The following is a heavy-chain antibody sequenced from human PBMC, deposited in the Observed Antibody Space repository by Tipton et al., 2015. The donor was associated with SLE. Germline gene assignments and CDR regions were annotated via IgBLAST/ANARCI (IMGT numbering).Heavy chain of an antibody. J-gene: IGHJ5*02. V-gene: IGHV3-7*01. CDR3: ARDPAVAGDNWFDT. Sequence: SLRLSCEASGFTFSRYWMTWVHQAPGKGLEWVASIKQDGSEKYSVDSVKGRFTISRDNAKNSLYLQMNSLRAEDTAVYYCARDPAVAGDNWFDTWGQGTLVTVSS. CDR2: IKQDGSEK. CDR1: GFTFSRYW. D-gene: IGHD6-19*01.